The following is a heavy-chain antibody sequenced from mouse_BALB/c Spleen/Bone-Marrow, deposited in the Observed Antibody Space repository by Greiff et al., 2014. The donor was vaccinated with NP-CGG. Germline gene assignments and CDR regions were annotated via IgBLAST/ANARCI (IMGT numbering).Heavy chain of an antibody. Sequence: QVQLKESGAELVKPGTSVKMSCKASCYTFTSYWVHWGEQRPGPGLEWIGDIYPGSDSTNYNEKFKSKATLTVDTSSSTAYMQLSSLTSEDSAVYYCAREKDWVFDYWGQGTTLTVSS. CDR1: CYTFTSYW. CDR2: IYPGSDST. V-gene: IGHV1-55*01. D-gene: IGHD4-1*01. CDR3: AREKDWVFDY. J-gene: IGHJ2*01.